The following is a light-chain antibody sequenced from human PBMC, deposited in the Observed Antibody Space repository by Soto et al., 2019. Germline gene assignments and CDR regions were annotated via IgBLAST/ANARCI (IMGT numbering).Light chain of an antibody. CDR1: QSISNW. CDR2: KAS. J-gene: IGKJ1*01. Sequence: DIQMTQSPSTLSASVGERVTITCRASQSISNWLAWYQQKPGKAPKLLIYKASSLESGVPSRFSGSGSGTEFTLTISSLQPDDFATYYCQQYTSYGTFGQGTRVEIK. V-gene: IGKV1-5*03. CDR3: QQYTSYGT.